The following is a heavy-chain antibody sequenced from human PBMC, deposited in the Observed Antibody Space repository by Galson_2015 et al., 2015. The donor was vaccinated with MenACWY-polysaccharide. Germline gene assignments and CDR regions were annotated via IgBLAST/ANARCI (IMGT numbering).Heavy chain of an antibody. J-gene: IGHJ6*02. CDR2: INSDGNSV. CDR1: GFTFSSHW. Sequence: SLRLSCAASGFTFSSHWMHWVRQAPGKGLVWVSRINSDGNSVTYADSVKGRFTISRDNAKNTLFLQMNSLRAEDTAVYYCTIDPIRIGGSTAYFYGTGLWGHGTTVTASS. CDR3: TIDPIRIGGSTAYFYGTGL. V-gene: IGHV3-74*01. D-gene: IGHD2-8*02.